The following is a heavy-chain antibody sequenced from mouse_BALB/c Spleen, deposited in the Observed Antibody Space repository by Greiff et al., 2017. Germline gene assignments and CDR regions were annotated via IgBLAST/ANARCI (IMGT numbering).Heavy chain of an antibody. V-gene: IGHV5-6-4*01. CDR1: GFTFSSYT. CDR3: TRDGHGSSYGFAY. D-gene: IGHD1-1*01. Sequence: EVKLMESGGGLVKPGGSLKLSCAASGFTFSSYTMSWVRQTPEKRLEWVATISSGGSYTYYPYSVKGRFTISRDNAKNTLYLQMSSLKSEDTAMYYCTRDGHGSSYGFAYWGQGTLVTVSA. CDR2: ISSGGSYT. J-gene: IGHJ3*01.